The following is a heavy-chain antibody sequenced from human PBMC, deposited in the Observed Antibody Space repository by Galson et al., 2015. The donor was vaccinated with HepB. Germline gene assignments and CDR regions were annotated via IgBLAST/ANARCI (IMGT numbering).Heavy chain of an antibody. V-gene: IGHV3-7*01. D-gene: IGHD6-19*01. CDR2: IKQDGSEK. Sequence: SLRLSCAASGFTFSSYWMSWVRQAPGEGLEWVANIKQDGSEKYYVDSVKGRFTISRDNAKNSLYLQMNSLRAEDTAVYYCARDGEAVAGLHYYYYGMDVWGQGTTVTVSS. J-gene: IGHJ6*02. CDR3: ARDGEAVAGLHYYYYGMDV. CDR1: GFTFSSYW.